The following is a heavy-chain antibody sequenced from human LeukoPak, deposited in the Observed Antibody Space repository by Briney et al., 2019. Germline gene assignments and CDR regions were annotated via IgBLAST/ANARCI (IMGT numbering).Heavy chain of an antibody. CDR1: GYTFTDYY. J-gene: IGHJ3*02. V-gene: IGHV1-2*02. D-gene: IGHD6-19*01. Sequence: GASVKVSCKASGYTFTDYYMHWVRQAPGQGLEWMGWINPNSSGTNYAQKFQGRVTMTRDMSITTAYMELNRLKSDDTAVYYCAKAKYNNGWKAIDIWGQGTMVTVSS. CDR3: AKAKYNNGWKAIDI. CDR2: INPNSSGT.